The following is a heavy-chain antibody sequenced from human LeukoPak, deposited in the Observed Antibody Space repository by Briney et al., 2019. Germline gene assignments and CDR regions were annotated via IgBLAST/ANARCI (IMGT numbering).Heavy chain of an antibody. CDR2: IKSKTDGGTT. Sequence: GGSLRLSCAASGFTFSNAWMSWVRQAPGKGLEWVGRIKSKTDGGTTDYAAPVKGRFTISRDDSKNTLYLQMNSLKTEDTAVYYCTTGYYYSGLLHYFDYWGQGTLVSVSS. CDR1: GFTFSNAW. CDR3: TTGYYYSGLLHYFDY. J-gene: IGHJ4*02. D-gene: IGHD3-22*01. V-gene: IGHV3-15*01.